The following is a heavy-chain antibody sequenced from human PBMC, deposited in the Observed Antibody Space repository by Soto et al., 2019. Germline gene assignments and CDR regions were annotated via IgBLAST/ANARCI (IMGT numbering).Heavy chain of an antibody. CDR2: ISEYGDS. J-gene: IGHJ3*01. V-gene: IGHV1-18*01. CDR1: GYIVTGLG. Sequence: QVQLVQSGAEVKKPGATVRVSCKASGYIVTGLGINGVRRAPGQGLEWLGCISEYGDSNYSEKLQDRVSLTTDTYTNTAYMELRSLGSDDTGVYYCARGGGAYDVWGQGTKITVSS. CDR3: ARGGGAYDV.